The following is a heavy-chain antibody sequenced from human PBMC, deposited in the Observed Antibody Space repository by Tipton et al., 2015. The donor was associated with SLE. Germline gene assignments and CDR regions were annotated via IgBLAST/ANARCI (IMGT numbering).Heavy chain of an antibody. J-gene: IGHJ6*03. D-gene: IGHD3-9*01. CDR3: ARVVYDILTGHGDFYYMDV. CDR1: GYTFTDYG. CDR2: ISVYNNNT. Sequence: QSGPEVKKPGASMKVSCKASGYTFTDYGISWVRQAPGQGLEWMGWISVYNNNTNYAQKLQGRVTMTTDTSTSRAYMELRSLRSDDTAVYYCARVVYDILTGHGDFYYMDVWGKGTTVTVSS. V-gene: IGHV1-18*01.